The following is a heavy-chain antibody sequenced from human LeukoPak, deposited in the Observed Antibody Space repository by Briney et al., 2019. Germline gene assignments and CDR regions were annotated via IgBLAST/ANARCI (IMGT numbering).Heavy chain of an antibody. V-gene: IGHV1-18*01. CDR3: SRDLAFIAVAQFPSFDY. D-gene: IGHD6-19*01. CDR1: GYTFTSYG. J-gene: IGHJ4*02. CDR2: ISAYNGNT. Sequence: GASVTVSCKASGYTFTSYGISWVRQAPGQGLEWVGWISAYNGNTNYAHKLQGRVPMTRGKSTSTAYLELRSMSPGDTAVYFCSRDLAFIAVAQFPSFDYWGQGSQVTLSS.